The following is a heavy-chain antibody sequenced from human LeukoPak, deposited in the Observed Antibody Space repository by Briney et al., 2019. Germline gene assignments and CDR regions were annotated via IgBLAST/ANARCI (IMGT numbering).Heavy chain of an antibody. Sequence: PSETLSLTCAVYGGSFSGYYWSWIRQPPGKGLEWIGEINHSGSTNYNPSLKSRVTISVDASKNQFSLKLSSVTAADTAVYYCAIGTAMVYYWGQGTLVTVSS. D-gene: IGHD5-18*01. CDR3: AIGTAMVYY. V-gene: IGHV4-34*01. CDR1: GGSFSGYY. J-gene: IGHJ4*02. CDR2: INHSGST.